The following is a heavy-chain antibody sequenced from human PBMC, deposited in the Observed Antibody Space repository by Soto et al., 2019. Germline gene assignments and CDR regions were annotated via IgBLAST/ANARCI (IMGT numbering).Heavy chain of an antibody. J-gene: IGHJ4*02. D-gene: IGHD6-19*01. V-gene: IGHV4-4*02. CDR3: ASDTGWGLGY. CDR2: IYYSGGT. CDR1: GDSINSNYC. Sequence: SETLSLTCAVSGDSINSNYCWTWVRQPPGKGLEWIAEIYYSGGTSYNPSLKSRVTISMDKSKNQFSLNLTSVTAADTAMYYCASDTGWGLGYWGQGTLVTVSS.